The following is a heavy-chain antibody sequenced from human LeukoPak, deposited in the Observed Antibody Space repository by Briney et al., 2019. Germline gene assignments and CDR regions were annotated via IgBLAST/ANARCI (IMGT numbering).Heavy chain of an antibody. D-gene: IGHD6-19*01. CDR2: IYPGDSDT. CDR1: GYSFTSYW. J-gene: IGHJ4*02. Sequence: GESLKISCKGSGYSFTSYWIGWVLQMPGKGLEWMVIIYPGDSDTRYSPSFQGQVTISADKSIRTAYLRWSSLKASDTAMYYCARHRVDFSSGWTGVDYWGQGTLVTVSS. V-gene: IGHV5-51*01. CDR3: ARHRVDFSSGWTGVDY.